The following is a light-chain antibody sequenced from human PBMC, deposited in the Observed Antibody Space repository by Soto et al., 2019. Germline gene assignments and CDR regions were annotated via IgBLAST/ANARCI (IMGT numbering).Light chain of an antibody. Sequence: DIVMTQSPDSLAVSLGERATINCKSSQSVLYSSNNKNYLAWYQQKPGQPPKLLIYWASTRESGVPDRFSGSGSGTDFTLTITPLEPEDFAVYFCQQYGSSPITFGQGTRLDMK. CDR3: QQYGSSPIT. CDR2: WAS. J-gene: IGKJ5*01. CDR1: QSVLYSSNNKNY. V-gene: IGKV4-1*01.